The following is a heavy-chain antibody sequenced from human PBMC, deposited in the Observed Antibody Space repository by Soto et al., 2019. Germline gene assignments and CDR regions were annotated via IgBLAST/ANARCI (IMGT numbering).Heavy chain of an antibody. CDR1: GYTFTSYG. D-gene: IGHD6-13*01. Sequence: ASVKVGCKASGYTFTSYGIHWVRQAPGQRHEWLGWINAANGDTKYSPQFQGRVTIPRDTSASTAYLELSSLRSEDTAVYYCVRRHVSATGIDWFDPWGQGTLVTVSS. CDR3: VRRHVSATGIDWFDP. V-gene: IGHV1-3*01. J-gene: IGHJ5*02. CDR2: INAANGDT.